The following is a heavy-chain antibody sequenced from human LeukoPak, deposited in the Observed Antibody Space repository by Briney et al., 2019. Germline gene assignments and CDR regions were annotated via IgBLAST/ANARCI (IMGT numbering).Heavy chain of an antibody. J-gene: IGHJ5*02. D-gene: IGHD2-15*01. CDR3: ARTVVAATPNWFDP. CDR1: GFTFSSYS. CDR2: ISSSSSTI. Sequence: GGSLRLSCAASGFTFSSYSMNWVRQAPGKGLEWVSYISSSSSTIYYADSVKGRFTISRDNAKNPLYLQMNSLRDEDTAVYYCARTVVAATPNWFDPWGQGTLVTVSS. V-gene: IGHV3-48*02.